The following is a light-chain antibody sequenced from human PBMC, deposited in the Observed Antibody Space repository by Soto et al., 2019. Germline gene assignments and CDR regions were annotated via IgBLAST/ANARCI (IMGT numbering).Light chain of an antibody. Sequence: DIVMTQSPLSLTVTPGEPAPISCMASQSLLHSNGYNYLDWYLQKPGQSPQLLIYLGSNRASGVPDRFSGSGSGTDFTLKISRVEAEDVGVYYCMQALQTPRTFGQGT. J-gene: IGKJ1*01. CDR1: QSLLHSNGYNY. V-gene: IGKV2-28*01. CDR3: MQALQTPRT. CDR2: LGS.